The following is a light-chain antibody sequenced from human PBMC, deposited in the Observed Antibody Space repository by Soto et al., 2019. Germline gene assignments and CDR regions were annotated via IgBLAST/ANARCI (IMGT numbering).Light chain of an antibody. CDR1: SSNLGAGYD. V-gene: IGLV1-40*01. CDR2: GDI. CDR3: QSYDSSLSGVV. J-gene: IGLJ2*01. Sequence: QSVLTQPPSVSGAPGQRVTISCTGSSSNLGAGYDVHWYQRLPGTAPKLLIYGDINRPSGVPDRFSGSKSGTSASLAITGLQDEDEADYYCQSYDSSLSGVVFGGCTQLTVL.